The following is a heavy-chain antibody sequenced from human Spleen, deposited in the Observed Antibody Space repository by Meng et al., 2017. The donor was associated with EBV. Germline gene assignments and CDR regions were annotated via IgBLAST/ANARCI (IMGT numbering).Heavy chain of an antibody. CDR3: ARESAMVRGLPDY. J-gene: IGHJ4*02. D-gene: IGHD3-10*01. V-gene: IGHV1-3*01. Sequence: QVQPVQSEAEVKKSGASVKASCQSSGYTFSDHGIQWVSQAPGQGLEWMGRINAGNGNTKYSEKFQGRVTVTRDTSANTAYMELSSLRSEDTAIYYCARESAMVRGLPDYWGQGTLVTVSS. CDR2: INAGNGNT. CDR1: GYTFSDHG.